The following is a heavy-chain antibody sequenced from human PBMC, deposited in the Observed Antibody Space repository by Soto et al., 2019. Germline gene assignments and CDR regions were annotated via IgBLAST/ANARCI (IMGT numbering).Heavy chain of an antibody. Sequence: GGSLRLSCAASGFTVSSNYMSWVRQAPGKGLEWVSVIYSGGSTYYADSVKGRFTISRYNSKNTLYLQMNSLRAEDTAVYYCARGWLSGYYGMDVWGQGTTVTVSS. D-gene: IGHD3-22*01. CDR1: GFTVSSNY. V-gene: IGHV3-53*01. J-gene: IGHJ6*02. CDR3: ARGWLSGYYGMDV. CDR2: IYSGGST.